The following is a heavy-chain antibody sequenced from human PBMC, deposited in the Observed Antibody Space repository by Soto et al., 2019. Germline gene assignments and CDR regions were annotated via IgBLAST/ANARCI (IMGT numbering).Heavy chain of an antibody. Sequence: SETLSLTCTVSGGSISSSSYYWGWIRQPPGKGLEWIGSIYYSGSTYYNPSLKSRVTISVDTSKNQFSLKLSSVTAADTAVYYCARRCSSTSCYPEREVWFDPWGQGTLVTVSS. CDR3: ARRCSSTSCYPEREVWFDP. CDR1: GGSISSSSYY. CDR2: IYYSGST. V-gene: IGHV4-39*01. J-gene: IGHJ5*02. D-gene: IGHD2-2*01.